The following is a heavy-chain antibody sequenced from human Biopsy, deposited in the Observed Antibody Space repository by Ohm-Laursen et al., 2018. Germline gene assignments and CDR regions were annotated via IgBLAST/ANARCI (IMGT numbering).Heavy chain of an antibody. D-gene: IGHD1-1*01. CDR3: AADINVWNVNY. CDR1: GYTLAELS. J-gene: IGHJ4*02. Sequence: ASVKVSCKVSGYTLAELSMHWVRQAPGKGLEWMGGFAPENGKTVYAQNFQARVSMTEDTSTDTAYMELRSLRSEDTAVYYCAADINVWNVNYWGQGTQVTVSS. CDR2: FAPENGKT. V-gene: IGHV1-24*01.